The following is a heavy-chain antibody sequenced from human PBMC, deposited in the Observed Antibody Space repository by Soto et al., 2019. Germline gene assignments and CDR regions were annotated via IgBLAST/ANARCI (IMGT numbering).Heavy chain of an antibody. CDR3: ARDTLYYYDSRGYEY. J-gene: IGHJ4*02. D-gene: IGHD3-22*01. CDR2: IWYDGSNK. V-gene: IGHV3-33*01. Sequence: QVQLVESGGGVVQPGRSLRLSCAASGFTFSSYGMHWVRQAPGKGLEWVAVIWYDGSNKYYADSVKGRFTISRDNSKNTLYLQMNSLRAEDTAVYYCARDTLYYYDSRGYEYWGQGTLVTVSS. CDR1: GFTFSSYG.